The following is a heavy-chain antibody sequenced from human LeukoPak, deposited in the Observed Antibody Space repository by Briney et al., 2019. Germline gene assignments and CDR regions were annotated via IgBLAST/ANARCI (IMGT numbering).Heavy chain of an antibody. D-gene: IGHD4-17*01. J-gene: IGHJ4*02. CDR3: ASRKWTTVTDFDY. V-gene: IGHV1-24*01. CDR1: GYTLTELS. CDR2: FDPEDGET. Sequence: SVKVSCKVSGYTLTELSMHWVRQAPGKGLEWMGGFDPEDGETIYAQKFQGRVTMTEDTSTDTAYMGLSSLRSEATAVYYCASRKWTTVTDFDYWGQGTLVTVSS.